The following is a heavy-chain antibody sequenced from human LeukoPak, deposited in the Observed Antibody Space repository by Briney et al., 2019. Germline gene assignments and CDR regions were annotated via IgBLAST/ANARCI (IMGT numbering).Heavy chain of an antibody. V-gene: IGHV4-59*08. Sequence: PSETLSLTCAVYGGSFSGYYWSWIRQPPGKGLEWIGYIYYSGSTNYNPSLKSRVTISVDTSKNQFSLKLSSVTAADTAVYYCARGFESPDYWGQGTLVTVSS. CDR1: GGSFSGYY. D-gene: IGHD3-9*01. CDR3: ARGFESPDY. CDR2: IYYSGST. J-gene: IGHJ4*02.